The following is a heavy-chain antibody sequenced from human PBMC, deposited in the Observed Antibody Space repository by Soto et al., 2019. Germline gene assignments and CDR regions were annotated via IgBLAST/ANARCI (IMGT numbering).Heavy chain of an antibody. CDR3: ARHRGYSSSYYYYYYMDV. J-gene: IGHJ6*03. V-gene: IGHV4-59*08. Sequence: SETLSLTCTVSGGSINIYYWSWIRQPPGKGLKWIGYMYYSGSTNYNPSLKSRVTISVDTSKNQFSLKLSSVTAADLAVYYCARHRGYSSSYYYYYYMDVWGKGTTVT. CDR2: MYYSGST. D-gene: IGHD6-6*01. CDR1: GGSINIYY.